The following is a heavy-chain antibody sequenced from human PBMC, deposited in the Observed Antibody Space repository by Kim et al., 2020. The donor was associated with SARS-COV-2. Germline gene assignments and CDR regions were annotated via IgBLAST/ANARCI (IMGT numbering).Heavy chain of an antibody. Sequence: GTVDYHVDSVRCRFSISRDNANNSLSLQMNSLRGDDTAVYYCTRGRTWCDHWGQGTLVPVSS. CDR2: GTVD. D-gene: IGHD2-15*01. CDR3: TRGRTWCDH. J-gene: IGHJ4*02. V-gene: IGHV3-7*01.